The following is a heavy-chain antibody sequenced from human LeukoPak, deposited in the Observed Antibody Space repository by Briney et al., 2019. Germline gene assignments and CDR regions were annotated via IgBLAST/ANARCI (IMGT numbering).Heavy chain of an antibody. CDR1: GFTVSSNY. CDR3: SRDRRTWFDP. V-gene: IGHV3-66*01. CDR2: IYSGGST. J-gene: IGHJ5*02. Sequence: GGSLRLSCAASGFTVSSNYMSWVRQAPGKGLEWVSVIYSGGSTYYADSVKGRFTISRDNSKNTLYLQMNSLRAEDTALYYCSRDRRTWFDPWGQGTLVTVSS.